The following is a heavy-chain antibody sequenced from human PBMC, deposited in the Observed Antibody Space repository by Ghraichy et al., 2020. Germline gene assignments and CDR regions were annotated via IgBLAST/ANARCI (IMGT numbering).Heavy chain of an antibody. D-gene: IGHD3-10*01. V-gene: IGHV3-30-3*01. CDR2: ISYDGSNK. CDR1: GFTFSSYA. Sequence: GESLNISCAASGFTFSSYAMHWVRQAPGKGLEWVAVISYDGSNKYYADSVKGRFTISRDNSKNTLYLQMNSLRAEDTAVYYCARGGSYSNFDYWGQGTLVTVSS. J-gene: IGHJ4*02. CDR3: ARGGSYSNFDY.